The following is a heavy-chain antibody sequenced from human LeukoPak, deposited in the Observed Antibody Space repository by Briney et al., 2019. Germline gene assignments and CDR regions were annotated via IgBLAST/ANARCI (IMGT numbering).Heavy chain of an antibody. D-gene: IGHD6-19*01. CDR2: IWYDGSNK. J-gene: IGHJ6*02. CDR3: ARFQEAAYSSGWYWTWSGTQDGMDV. CDR1: GFTFSSYG. Sequence: PGGSLRLSCAASGFTFSSYGMHWVRQAPGKGLEWVAVIWYDGSNKYYADSVKGRFTISRDNSKNTLYLQMNSLRAEDTAVYYCARFQEAAYSSGWYWTWSGTQDGMDVWGQGTTVTVSS. V-gene: IGHV3-33*01.